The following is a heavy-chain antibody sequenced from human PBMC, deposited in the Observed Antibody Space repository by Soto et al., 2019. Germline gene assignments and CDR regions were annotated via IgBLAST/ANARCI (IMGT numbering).Heavy chain of an antibody. Sequence: QVQLVESGGGVVKPGRSLRLSCAASGFTFSSYGMHWVSQAPGKGLEWVALISFDGSNTYYADSVKGRFTISRDNSQNTLYLQMHSLRAEDTSLYYCGAGQFFSDYWGQGTLVTVSS. CDR3: GAGQFFSDY. V-gene: IGHV3-30*03. CDR1: GFTFSSYG. J-gene: IGHJ4*02. CDR2: ISFDGSNT. D-gene: IGHD6-19*01.